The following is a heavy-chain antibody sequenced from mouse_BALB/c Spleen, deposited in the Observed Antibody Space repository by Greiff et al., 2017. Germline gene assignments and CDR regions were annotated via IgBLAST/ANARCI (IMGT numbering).Heavy chain of an antibody. J-gene: IGHJ4*01. CDR2: ISSGGGST. V-gene: IGHV5-12-1*01. Sequence: DVHLVESGGGLVKPGGSLKLSCAASGFAFSSYDMSWVRQTPEKRLEWVAYISSGGGSTYYPDTVKGRFTISRDNAKNTLYLQMSSLKSEDTAMYYCARRVYDGYLYYAMDYWGQGTSVTVSS. D-gene: IGHD2-3*01. CDR3: ARRVYDGYLYYAMDY. CDR1: GFAFSSYD.